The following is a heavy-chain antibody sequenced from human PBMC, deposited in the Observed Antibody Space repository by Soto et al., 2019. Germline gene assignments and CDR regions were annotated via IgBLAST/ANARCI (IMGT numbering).Heavy chain of an antibody. V-gene: IGHV1-69*02. CDR3: PSPIMVRGVTLSFNY. CDR2: IIPILGIA. J-gene: IGHJ4*02. Sequence: ASVTVSRKSCVCSLSNYTISWVRQAPGQEREWMGRIIPILGIANYAQKFRGRLTINADKYSNTASMAPSKLRAEDTAVYYCPSPIMVRGVTLSFNYWGQGTQVTVSS. D-gene: IGHD3-10*01. CDR1: VCSLSNYT.